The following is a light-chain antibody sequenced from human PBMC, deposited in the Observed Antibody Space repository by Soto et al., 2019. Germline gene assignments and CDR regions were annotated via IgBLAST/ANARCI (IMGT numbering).Light chain of an antibody. CDR1: QSFRSNY. CDR3: QQYDRVPGFT. CDR2: GVS. V-gene: IGKV3-20*01. J-gene: IGKJ4*01. Sequence: EFVLTQSPGTLSLSPGERATLSCRASQSFRSNYLAWYQQRPGQAPRLLIYGVSSRASGIPDRFSGSGSGTDFTLTISRLEPEDSAVYYCQQYDRVPGFTFGGGTKVDIK.